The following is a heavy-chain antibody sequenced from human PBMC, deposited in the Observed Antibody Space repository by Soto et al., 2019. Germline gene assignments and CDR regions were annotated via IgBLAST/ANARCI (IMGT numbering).Heavy chain of an antibody. J-gene: IGHJ4*02. V-gene: IGHV6-1*01. Sequence: SETLSLTCAISGDSVSSNSAAWNWIRQSPSRGLEWLGRTYYRSKWYNDYAVSVKSRITFNPDTSKNQFSLQLNSVTPEDTAVYYCARDIAVAGTSEYYFDYWGQGTLVTVSS. D-gene: IGHD6-19*01. CDR2: TYYRSKWYN. CDR3: ARDIAVAGTSEYYFDY. CDR1: GDSVSSNSAA.